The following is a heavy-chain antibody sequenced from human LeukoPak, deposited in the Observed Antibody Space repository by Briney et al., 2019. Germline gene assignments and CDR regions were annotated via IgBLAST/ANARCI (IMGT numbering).Heavy chain of an antibody. V-gene: IGHV4-38-2*01. Sequence: SETLSLTCAVSGYSISSGYYWGWIRQPPGKGLEWIGSIYQSGSTYYNPSLESRVTISVDTSKNQFSLKLSSVTAADTAVYFCARRGRGWERNFDYWGQGTLVTVSS. CDR2: IYQSGST. CDR3: ARRGRGWERNFDY. CDR1: GYSISSGYY. J-gene: IGHJ4*02. D-gene: IGHD1-26*01.